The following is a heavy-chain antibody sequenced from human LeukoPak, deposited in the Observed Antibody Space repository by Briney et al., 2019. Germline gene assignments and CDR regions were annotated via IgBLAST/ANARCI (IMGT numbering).Heavy chain of an antibody. CDR3: ARRGGGWHDY. V-gene: IGHV5-51*01. CDR1: GYTFGTYW. J-gene: IGHJ4*02. Sequence: GESLKISCKASGYTFGTYWIGWVRQMPGKGLEWMGIIYPGDSDTRYSPSFRGQVTISADKSITTAYLQWSSLKASDTAMYYCARRGGGWHDYWGQGTLVTVSS. D-gene: IGHD6-19*01. CDR2: IYPGDSDT.